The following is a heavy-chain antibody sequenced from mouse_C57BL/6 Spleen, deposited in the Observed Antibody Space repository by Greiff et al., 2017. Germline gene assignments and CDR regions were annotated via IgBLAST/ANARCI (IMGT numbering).Heavy chain of an antibody. D-gene: IGHD1-2*01. CDR2: IYPGSGST. V-gene: IGHV1-55*01. Sequence: QVQLKQPGAELVKPGASVKMSCKASGYTFTSYWITWVKQRPGQGLEWIGDIYPGSGSTNYNEKFKSKATLTVDTSSSTAYMQLSSLTSEDSAVXYCARREDYYGAWFAYWGQGTLVTVSA. CDR1: GYTFTSYW. J-gene: IGHJ3*01. CDR3: ARREDYYGAWFAY.